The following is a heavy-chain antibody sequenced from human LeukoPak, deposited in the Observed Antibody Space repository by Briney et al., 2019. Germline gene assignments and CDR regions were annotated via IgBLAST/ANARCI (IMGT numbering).Heavy chain of an antibody. CDR2: TYYSGST. V-gene: IGHV4-31*03. Sequence: PSETLSLTCTVSGGSISSGSYYWSWIRQHPGKGLEWIGYTYYSGSTYYNPSLKSRVTISVDTSENQFSLKLSSVTAADTAVYYCARVPHNYYDSSGYYEYFQHWGQGTLVTVSS. CDR3: ARVPHNYYDSSGYYEYFQH. J-gene: IGHJ1*01. D-gene: IGHD3-22*01. CDR1: GGSISSGSYY.